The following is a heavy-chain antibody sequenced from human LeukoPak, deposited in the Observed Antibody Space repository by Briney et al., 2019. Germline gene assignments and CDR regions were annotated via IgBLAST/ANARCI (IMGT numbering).Heavy chain of an antibody. CDR2: IWYDGTDK. V-gene: IGHV3-33*01. CDR3: ARGGYIVATMLFDY. CDR1: GFTFSDYG. J-gene: IGHJ4*02. D-gene: IGHD5-12*01. Sequence: GGSLRLSCAASGFTFSDYGMHWVRQAPGKGLEWVAVIWYDGTDKYYADSVKGRFTISRDNAKNSLYLQMNSLRAEDTAVYYCARGGYIVATMLFDYWGQGTLVTVSS.